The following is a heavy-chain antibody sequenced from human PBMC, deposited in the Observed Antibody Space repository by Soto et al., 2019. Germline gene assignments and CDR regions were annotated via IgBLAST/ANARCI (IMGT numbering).Heavy chain of an antibody. D-gene: IGHD1-1*01. CDR2: INQDGNED. J-gene: IGHJ4*02. CDR1: GFTFSSYW. Sequence: PSETLRLSCAASGFTFSSYWMNWVRQAPGKGLEWVANINQDGNEDNLLDSVKGRFTISRDNAKNSLFLQMNSLRVDDTAVYYCARTGDGHHDFLDYWGQGALVTSPQ. CDR3: ARTGDGHHDFLDY. V-gene: IGHV3-7*01.